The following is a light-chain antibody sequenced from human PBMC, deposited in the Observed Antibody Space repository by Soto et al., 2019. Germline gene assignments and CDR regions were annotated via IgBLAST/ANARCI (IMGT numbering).Light chain of an antibody. CDR2: DAS. J-gene: IGKJ4*01. V-gene: IGKV3-15*01. Sequence: EIVMTQSPATLSVSPGEGATLSCKASQNVYNNLAWYQQRPGQPPRLLIYDASTRATGISARFSGSGYGTEFTLTISSLQSEDFAVYFYQQCRNWPLTFGGWTKV. CDR3: QQCRNWPLT. CDR1: QNVYNN.